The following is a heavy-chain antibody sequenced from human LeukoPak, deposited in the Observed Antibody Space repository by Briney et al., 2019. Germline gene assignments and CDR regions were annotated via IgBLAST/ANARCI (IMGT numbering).Heavy chain of an antibody. CDR3: AKDLSQQLVSYDQDY. V-gene: IGHV3-23*01. CDR1: GFTFSSYA. D-gene: IGHD6-13*01. J-gene: IGHJ4*02. Sequence: GGSLRLSCAASGFTFSSYAMSWVRQPPGKGLEWVSAISGSGGSTYYADSVKGRFTISRDNSKNTLYLQMNSLRAEDTAVYYCAKDLSQQLVSYDQDYSGQGTLVTVSS. CDR2: ISGSGGST.